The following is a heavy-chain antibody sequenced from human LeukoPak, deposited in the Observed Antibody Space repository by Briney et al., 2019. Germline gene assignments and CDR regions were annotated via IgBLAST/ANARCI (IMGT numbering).Heavy chain of an antibody. Sequence: ASVKVSCKASGYTFTSYGISWVRQAPGQGLEWMGWINPNSGGTNYAQKFQGRVTMTRDTSISTAYMELSRLRSDDTAVYYCAREGTSYDILTGYYIDWYFDLWGRGTLVTVSS. CDR3: AREGTSYDILTGYYIDWYFDL. V-gene: IGHV1-2*02. CDR1: GYTFTSYG. CDR2: INPNSGGT. D-gene: IGHD3-9*01. J-gene: IGHJ2*01.